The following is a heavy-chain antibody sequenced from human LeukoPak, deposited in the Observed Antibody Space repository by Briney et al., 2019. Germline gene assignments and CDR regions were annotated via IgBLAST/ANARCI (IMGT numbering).Heavy chain of an antibody. CDR1: GLTFSSYA. J-gene: IGHJ4*02. V-gene: IGHV3-23*01. Sequence: PGGSLRLSCAASGLTFSSYAMSWVRQAPGKGLEWVSAISGSGGSTYYADSVKGRFTISRDNAKNALYLQMNTLRPEDTAVYCCARERRNKDFWSGGDYWGQGTLVTVSS. CDR3: ARERRNKDFWSGGDY. D-gene: IGHD3-3*01. CDR2: ISGSGGST.